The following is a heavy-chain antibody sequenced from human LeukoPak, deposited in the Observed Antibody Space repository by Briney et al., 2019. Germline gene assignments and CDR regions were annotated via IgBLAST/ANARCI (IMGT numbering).Heavy chain of an antibody. Sequence: SETLSLTCAVYGGSFSGYYWSWIRQPPGKGLEWIGEINHSGSTNYNPSLKSRVTISVDTSKNQFSLKLSSVTAAETAVYYCARGVRYSSGWYYWGQGTLVTVSS. CDR3: ARGVRYSSGWYY. CDR1: GGSFSGYY. J-gene: IGHJ4*02. D-gene: IGHD6-19*01. V-gene: IGHV4-34*01. CDR2: INHSGST.